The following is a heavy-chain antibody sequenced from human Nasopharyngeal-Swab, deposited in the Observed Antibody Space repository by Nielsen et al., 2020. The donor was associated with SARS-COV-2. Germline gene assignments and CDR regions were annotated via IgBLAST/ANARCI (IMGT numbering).Heavy chain of an antibody. CDR2: IIPIFGTA. CDR3: ARDRIVGATSAFDP. Sequence: WVRQAPGQGIEWMGGIIPIFGTANYAQKFQGRVTITADKSTSTAYMELSSLRSEDTAVYYCARDRIVGATSAFDPWGQGTLVTVSS. V-gene: IGHV1-69*06. J-gene: IGHJ5*02. D-gene: IGHD1-26*01.